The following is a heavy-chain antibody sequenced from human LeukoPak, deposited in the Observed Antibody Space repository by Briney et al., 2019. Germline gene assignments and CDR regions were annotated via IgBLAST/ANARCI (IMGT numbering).Heavy chain of an antibody. J-gene: IGHJ5*02. Sequence: PSQTLSLTCTVSGGSISSGGYYWSWIRQHPGKGLEWIGEINHSGSTNYNPSLKSRVTISVDTSKNQFSLKLSSVTAADTAVYYCARELRAAAARYGANWFDPWGQGTLVTVSS. D-gene: IGHD6-13*01. CDR2: INHSGST. CDR3: ARELRAAAARYGANWFDP. CDR1: GGSISSGGYY. V-gene: IGHV4-31*03.